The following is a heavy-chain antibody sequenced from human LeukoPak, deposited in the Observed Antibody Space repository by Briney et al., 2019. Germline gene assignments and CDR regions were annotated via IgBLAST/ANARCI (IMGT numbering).Heavy chain of an antibody. CDR2: IYNSGST. D-gene: IGHD6-13*01. CDR1: GYSISSGCY. CDR3: AREYRSSWYLNWFDP. Sequence: SETLSLTCTVSGYSISSGCYWGWIRQSPGKGLEWIGSIYNSGSTYYNPSLKSRVTISIDTSKNQFSLKLSSVTAADTAVYYCAREYRSSWYLNWFDPWGQGTLVTVSS. V-gene: IGHV4-38-2*02. J-gene: IGHJ5*02.